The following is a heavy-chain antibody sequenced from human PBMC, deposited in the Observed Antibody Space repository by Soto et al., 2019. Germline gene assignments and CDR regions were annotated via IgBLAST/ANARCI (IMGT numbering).Heavy chain of an antibody. CDR2: IYPGDSDT. V-gene: IGHV5-51*01. CDR1: GYSFTSYW. J-gene: IGHJ6*02. Sequence: GESLKISCKGSGYSFTSYWIGWVRQMPGKGLEWMGIIYPGDSDTRYSPSFQGQVTISADKSISTAYLQWSSLKASDTAMYYCARQGGVAVAGTEGGYYYYGMDVWGQGTTVTVSS. CDR3: ARQGGVAVAGTEGGYYYYGMDV. D-gene: IGHD6-19*01.